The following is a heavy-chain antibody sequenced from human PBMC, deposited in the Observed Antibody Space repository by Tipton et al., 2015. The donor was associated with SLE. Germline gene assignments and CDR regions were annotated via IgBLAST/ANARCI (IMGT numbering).Heavy chain of an antibody. Sequence: SLRLSCPGSGFTFGDYTMNWFRQAPGKGLEWVGFIRRKVHGGTTENAASVEGRFTISRDDSKSIAYLQMNSLKIDDTAVYYCSRDALGYCTSSSCYAFDIWGQGTMVTVSS. CDR1: GFTFGDYT. J-gene: IGHJ3*02. D-gene: IGHD2-2*03. V-gene: IGHV3-49*03. CDR3: SRDALGYCTSSSCYAFDI. CDR2: IRRKVHGGTT.